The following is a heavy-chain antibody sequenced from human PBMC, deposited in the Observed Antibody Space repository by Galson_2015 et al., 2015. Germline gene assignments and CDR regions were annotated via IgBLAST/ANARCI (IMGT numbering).Heavy chain of an antibody. CDR3: AKAQWLVLVGYYYGMDV. CDR2: IWYDGSNK. CDR1: GFTFSSYG. V-gene: IGHV3-33*06. Sequence: SLRLSCAASGFTFSSYGMHWVRQAPGKGLEWVAVIWYDGSNKYYADSVKGRFTISRDNSKNTLYLQMNSVRPEDTALYFCAKAQWLVLVGYYYGMDVWGQGTTVTVSS. D-gene: IGHD6-19*01. J-gene: IGHJ6*02.